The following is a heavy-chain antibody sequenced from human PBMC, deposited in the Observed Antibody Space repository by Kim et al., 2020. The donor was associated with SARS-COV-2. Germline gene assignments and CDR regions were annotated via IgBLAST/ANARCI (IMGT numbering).Heavy chain of an antibody. V-gene: IGHV3-7*03. Sequence: VGSVKGRFTISRDNAKNSLYLQMNSLRAEDTAVYYCAREGDCSGGSCYDYWGQGTLVTVSS. D-gene: IGHD2-15*01. CDR3: AREGDCSGGSCYDY. J-gene: IGHJ4*02.